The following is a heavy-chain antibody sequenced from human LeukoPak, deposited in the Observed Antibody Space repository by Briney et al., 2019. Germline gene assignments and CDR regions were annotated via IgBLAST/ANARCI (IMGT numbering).Heavy chain of an antibody. CDR2: ISWNSGSI. D-gene: IGHD3-22*01. CDR1: GFTFDDYA. Sequence: GGSLRLSCAASGFTFDDYAMHWARQAPGKGLEWVSGISWNSGSIGYADSVKGRFTISRDNAKNSLYLQMNSLRAEDTALYYCAKDFDSSGYPRDAFDIWGQGTMVTVSS. V-gene: IGHV3-9*01. J-gene: IGHJ3*02. CDR3: AKDFDSSGYPRDAFDI.